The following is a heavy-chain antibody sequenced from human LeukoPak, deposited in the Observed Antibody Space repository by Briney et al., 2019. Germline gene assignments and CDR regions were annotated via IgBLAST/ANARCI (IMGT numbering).Heavy chain of an antibody. CDR1: GGSIGSYY. V-gene: IGHV4-59*01. CDR2: IYYSEST. D-gene: IGHD2-2*01. CDR3: ARGAPGYCSSTNCPLDY. J-gene: IGHJ4*02. Sequence: PSETLSLTCTVSGGSIGSYYWSWIRQPPGKGLEWIGYIYYSESTNYNPSLKSRVTISVDTSKNQFSLKLSSVTAADTAVYYCARGAPGYCSSTNCPLDYWGQGTLVTVSS.